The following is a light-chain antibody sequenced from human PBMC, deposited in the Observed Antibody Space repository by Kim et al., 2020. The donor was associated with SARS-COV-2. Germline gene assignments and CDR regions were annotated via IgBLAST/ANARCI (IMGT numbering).Light chain of an antibody. V-gene: IGLV3-1*01. CDR1: KLGDKY. J-gene: IGLJ1*01. CDR2: QDS. CDR3: QAWDSSTASYV. Sequence: PGQTASITCSGDKLGDKYACWYQQKPGPSPVLVIYQDSKRPSGIPERFSGSNSGNTATLTISGTQAMDEADYYCQAWDSSTASYVFGTGTKVTVL.